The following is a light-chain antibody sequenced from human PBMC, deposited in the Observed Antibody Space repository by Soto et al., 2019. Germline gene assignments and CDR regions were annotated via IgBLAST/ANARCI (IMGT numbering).Light chain of an antibody. CDR3: LQHNSYPWT. Sequence: DIQMPQSASPMSASVGDRVTITCRASQGINNYLVWFQQKPGKVPKRLIYAASSLQSGVPSRFSGSGSGTEFTLTISSLQPEDSATYYCLQHNSYPWTFGRGTKVEIK. CDR1: QGINNY. J-gene: IGKJ1*01. V-gene: IGKV1-17*03. CDR2: AAS.